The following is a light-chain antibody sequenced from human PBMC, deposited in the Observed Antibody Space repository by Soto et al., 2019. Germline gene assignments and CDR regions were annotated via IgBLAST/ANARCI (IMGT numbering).Light chain of an antibody. V-gene: IGKV3D-15*01. Sequence: EIVMTQSPATLSVPPGGRATLSCRASESVSNNLAWYQQKPGQAPSLLIYDASTRATGTPARFSGSGSGTEFTLTISCLQSEDFATYYCQQYYSFPLTFGGGTKVDIK. CDR2: DAS. CDR3: QQYYSFPLT. CDR1: ESVSNN. J-gene: IGKJ4*01.